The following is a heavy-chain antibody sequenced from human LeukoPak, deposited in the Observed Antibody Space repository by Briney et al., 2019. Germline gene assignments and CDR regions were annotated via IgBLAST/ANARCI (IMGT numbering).Heavy chain of an antibody. CDR2: ISGSGVTM. Sequence: GGSLRLSCAASGFTVSSNYMNWVRQAPGRGLEWVSYISGSGVTMYYADSVKGRFTISRDDAKNSLYLQMNSLRAEDTAVYYCAREDIRLDYFDYWGQGTLVTVSS. J-gene: IGHJ4*02. CDR1: GFTVSSNY. V-gene: IGHV3-48*03. CDR3: AREDIRLDYFDY. D-gene: IGHD6-19*01.